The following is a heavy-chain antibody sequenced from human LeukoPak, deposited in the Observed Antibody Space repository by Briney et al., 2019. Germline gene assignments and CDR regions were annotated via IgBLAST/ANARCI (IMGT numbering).Heavy chain of an antibody. CDR2: IIPIFGTA. CDR1: GGTFSSYA. Sequence: SVKVSCKASGGTFSSYAISWVRQAPGQGLEWMGGIIPIFGTANYAQKFQGRVTITTDESTSTAYMELSSLRSEDTAVYYCARGLAVHVSNIVVVQRFDPWGQGTLVTVSS. D-gene: IGHD2-2*01. CDR3: ARGLAVHVSNIVVVQRFDP. J-gene: IGHJ5*02. V-gene: IGHV1-69*05.